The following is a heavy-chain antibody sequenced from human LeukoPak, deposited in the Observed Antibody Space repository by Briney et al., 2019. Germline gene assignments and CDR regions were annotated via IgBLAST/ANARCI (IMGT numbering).Heavy chain of an antibody. V-gene: IGHV1-8*01. Sequence: GASVKVSYKASGYTFTSYDINWVRQATGQGLEWMGWMNPNSGNTGYAQKFQGRVTMTRNTSISTAYMELSSLRSEDTAVYYCARVVRGNPNLSFIGRGVGAGGLNWFDPWGQGTLVTVSS. CDR3: ARVVRGNPNLSFIGRGVGAGGLNWFDP. D-gene: IGHD6-13*01. CDR2: MNPNSGNT. CDR1: GYTFTSYD. J-gene: IGHJ5*02.